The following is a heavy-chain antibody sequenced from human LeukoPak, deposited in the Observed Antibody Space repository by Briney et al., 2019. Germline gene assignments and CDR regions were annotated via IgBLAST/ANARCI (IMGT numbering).Heavy chain of an antibody. Sequence: GASVKVSCKASGYTFTSYCMHWVRQAPGQGLEWMGIINPSGGSTNYAQKFQGRVTITADKSTSTAYMELSSLRSEDTAVYYCARVSTYNWNYFDYWGQGTLVTVSS. CDR1: GYTFTSYC. D-gene: IGHD1-20*01. V-gene: IGHV1-46*01. CDR2: INPSGGST. J-gene: IGHJ4*02. CDR3: ARVSTYNWNYFDY.